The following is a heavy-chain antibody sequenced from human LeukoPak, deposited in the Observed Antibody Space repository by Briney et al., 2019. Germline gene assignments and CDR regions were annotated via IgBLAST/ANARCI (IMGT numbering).Heavy chain of an antibody. CDR1: GYTFASYY. CDR3: ARILPSGSRARWFDP. CDR2: INPSGGST. J-gene: IGHJ5*02. Sequence: ASVKVSCKASGYTFASYYMRWVRQAPGQGLEWMGVINPSGGSTSYAQKFQGRVTMTRDTSTSTVYMELSSLRSEDTAVYYCARILPSGSRARWFDPWGQGTLVTVSS. D-gene: IGHD2-15*01. V-gene: IGHV1-46*01.